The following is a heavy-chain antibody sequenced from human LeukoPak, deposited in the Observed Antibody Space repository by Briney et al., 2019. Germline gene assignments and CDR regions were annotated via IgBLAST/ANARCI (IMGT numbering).Heavy chain of an antibody. J-gene: IGHJ5*02. CDR2: ISYTGST. CDR1: GGSISSGSYY. Sequence: SETLSLTCTVSGGSISSGSYYWSWIRQPAGKGLEWIGYISYTGSTTYNPSLKSRLTISVDTSRNRFSLKLNSMTAADTAVYYCAREDWSRTSSPFDPWGQGTLVTVSS. CDR3: AREDWSRTSSPFDP. D-gene: IGHD2-2*01. V-gene: IGHV4-61*10.